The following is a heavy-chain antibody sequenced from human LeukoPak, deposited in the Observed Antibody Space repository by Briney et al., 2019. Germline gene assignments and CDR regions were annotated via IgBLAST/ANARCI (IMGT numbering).Heavy chain of an antibody. CDR3: ARRTPEYTNRWYFDL. V-gene: IGHV5-51*01. D-gene: IGHD6-6*01. Sequence: GESLKISCKGSGYSFTSYWIGWVRQMPGKGLEWMGIIYPGDSDTRYSPSFQGQVTISADKSINTAFVQWSSLKASDTAIYYCARRTPEYTNRWYFDLWGRGTLVTVSS. J-gene: IGHJ2*01. CDR1: GYSFTSYW. CDR2: IYPGDSDT.